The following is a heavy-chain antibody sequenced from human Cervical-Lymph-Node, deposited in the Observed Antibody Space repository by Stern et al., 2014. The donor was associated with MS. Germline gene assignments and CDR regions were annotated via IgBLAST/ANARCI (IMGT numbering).Heavy chain of an antibody. D-gene: IGHD6-13*01. CDR2: INTNTGDP. CDR3: ATSSAWSNFDY. J-gene: IGHJ4*02. CDR1: GYTFTKYA. Sequence: VQLVESGSELKKPGASVKVSCKASGYTFTKYALNWVRQAPGQGLEWMGWINTNTGDPTYAQGFTGRFVFSLDTSVTTTYLQISSLKAEDTAVYYCATSSAWSNFDYWGQGTLVTVPS. V-gene: IGHV7-4-1*02.